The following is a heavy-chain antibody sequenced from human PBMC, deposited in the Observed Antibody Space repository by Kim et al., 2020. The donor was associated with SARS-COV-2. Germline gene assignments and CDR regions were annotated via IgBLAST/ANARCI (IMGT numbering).Heavy chain of an antibody. J-gene: IGHJ4*02. CDR3: TTTYSGYDSHFDY. Sequence: YAAPVKGRFTISRDDSKNTLYLQMNSLKTEDTAVYYCTTTYSGYDSHFDYWGQGTLVTVSS. V-gene: IGHV3-15*01. D-gene: IGHD5-12*01.